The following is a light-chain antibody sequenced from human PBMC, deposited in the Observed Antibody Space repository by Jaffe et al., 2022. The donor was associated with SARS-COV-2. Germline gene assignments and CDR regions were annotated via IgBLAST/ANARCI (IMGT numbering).Light chain of an antibody. CDR3: QQYGSSPT. CDR2: GAS. Sequence: EIVLTQSPGTLPLSPGERAILSCRASQSISSYLAWYQQKPGQAPRLLFYGASSRATGIPDRFSGSGSGTDFTLTISRLEPEDFAVYYCQQYGSSPTFGQGTKVGFK. V-gene: IGKV3-20*01. J-gene: IGKJ1*01. CDR1: QSISSY.